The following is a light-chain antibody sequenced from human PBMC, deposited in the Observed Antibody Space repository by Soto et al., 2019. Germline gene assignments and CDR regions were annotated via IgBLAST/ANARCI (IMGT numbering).Light chain of an antibody. CDR3: QQYNDWPLT. J-gene: IGKJ4*01. Sequence: GLTQSPATLSVSPGERVTLYCRASQSVSDNLAWYQQKPGQAPRLLIYGASIRATDIPARFSGSGSGTEFSLTISSLQSEDFAVYYCQQYNDWPLTFGGGTKVDIK. CDR2: GAS. CDR1: QSVSDN. V-gene: IGKV3D-15*01.